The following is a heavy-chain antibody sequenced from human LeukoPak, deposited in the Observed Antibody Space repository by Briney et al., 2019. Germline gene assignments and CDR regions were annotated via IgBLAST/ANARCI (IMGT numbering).Heavy chain of an antibody. CDR3: ANGQCIVGATTLEH. CDR2: ISGSGGST. V-gene: IGHV3-23*01. CDR1: GFTFSSYA. Sequence: GGSLRLSCAASGFTFSSYAMSWVRQAPGKGLEWVSAISGSGGSTYYADSVKGRFTISRDNSKNTLYLQMNSLRAEDTAVYYCANGQCIVGATTLEHWGQGTLVTVSS. J-gene: IGHJ4*02. D-gene: IGHD1-26*01.